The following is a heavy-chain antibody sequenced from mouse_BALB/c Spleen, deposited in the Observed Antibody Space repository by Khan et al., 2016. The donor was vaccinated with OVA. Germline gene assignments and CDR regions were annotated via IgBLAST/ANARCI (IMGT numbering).Heavy chain of an antibody. CDR1: CYTFTSHT. Sequence: VQLQQSGAELARPGASVKMSCKASCYTFTSHTMHWVKQRPGQGLEWIGYINPRSGYTQYNQKFNDKATLTADISSSTAYMQLSSLTSEDSAVYYCARRTTEYALDYWGQGTSVTVSS. V-gene: IGHV1-4*01. D-gene: IGHD2-14*01. CDR3: ARRTTEYALDY. CDR2: INPRSGYT. J-gene: IGHJ4*01.